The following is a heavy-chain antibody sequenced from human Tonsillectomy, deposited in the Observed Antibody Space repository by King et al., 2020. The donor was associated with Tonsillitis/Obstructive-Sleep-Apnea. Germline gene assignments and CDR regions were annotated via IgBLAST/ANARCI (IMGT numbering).Heavy chain of an antibody. CDR3: ARVRYYYDSSGYRWFDP. CDR1: GFTFSSYW. V-gene: IGHV3-7*04. J-gene: IGHJ5*02. D-gene: IGHD3-22*01. CDR2: IKQDGSEK. Sequence: EVQLVESGGGLVQPGGSLRLSCAASGFTFSSYWMSWVRQAPGNGLVGWSNIKQDGSEKKYVDSVKGRFPISRDNSENLLYLQMNSLRAEDTAVYYCARVRYYYDSSGYRWFDPWGQGTLVTVSS.